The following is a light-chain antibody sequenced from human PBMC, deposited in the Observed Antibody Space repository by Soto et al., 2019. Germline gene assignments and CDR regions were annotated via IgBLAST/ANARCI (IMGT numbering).Light chain of an antibody. V-gene: IGKV1-39*01. CDR2: GTS. CDR1: QTINNW. J-gene: IGKJ1*01. CDR3: QQSYNPPWT. Sequence: DIQMTQSPSSLSASVGDRVTITCRTSQTINNWLNWYQQKPGNAPKLLIYGTSNLYNGVPSRFSGSGAGTDFTLTITSLQPEDFAVYYCQQSYNPPWTFGQGTKVDIK.